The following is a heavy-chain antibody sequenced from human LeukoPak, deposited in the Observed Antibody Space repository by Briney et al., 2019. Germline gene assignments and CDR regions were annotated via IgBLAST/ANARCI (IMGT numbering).Heavy chain of an antibody. V-gene: IGHV1-46*01. J-gene: IGHJ4*02. CDR3: AKDPPLGVVVPAGKY. CDR1: GYTFTSYY. Sequence: ASVKVSCKASGYTFTSYYMHWVRQAPGQGLEWMGIINPSGGSTSYAQKFQGRVTMTRDTSTSTVYMELSSLRSEDTAVYYCAKDPPLGVVVPAGKYWGQGTLVTVSS. CDR2: INPSGGST. D-gene: IGHD2-2*01.